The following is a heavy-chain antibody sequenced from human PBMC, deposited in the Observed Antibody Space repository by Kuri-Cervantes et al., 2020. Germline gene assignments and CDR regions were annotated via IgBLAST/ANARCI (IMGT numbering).Heavy chain of an antibody. CDR1: GFTVSSNY. CDR3: AKATDYGGNRHYFDY. CDR2: ISGSGGST. V-gene: IGHV3-23*01. Sequence: ETLSLTCAASGFTVSSNYMSWVRQAPGKGLEWVSAISGSGGSTYYADSVKGRFTISRDNSKNTLYLQMNSLRAEDTAVYYCAKATDYGGNRHYFDYWGQGTLVTVSS. D-gene: IGHD4-23*01. J-gene: IGHJ4*02.